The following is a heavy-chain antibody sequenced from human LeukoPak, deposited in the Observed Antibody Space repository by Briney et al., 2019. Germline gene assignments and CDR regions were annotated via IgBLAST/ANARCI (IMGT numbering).Heavy chain of an antibody. CDR2: INYSGST. V-gene: IGHV4-34*01. Sequence: SETLSLTCAVYGGSFSGYYWTWIRQPPGEGLEWIGEINYSGSTNFNPSLKSRVTISVDTSKNQFSLKLSSGTAADTAVYYCARTRPNWNFRISYYCLDVWVKGSKVNVS. J-gene: IGHJ6*03. CDR3: ARTRPNWNFRISYYCLDV. D-gene: IGHD1-7*01. CDR1: GGSFSGYY.